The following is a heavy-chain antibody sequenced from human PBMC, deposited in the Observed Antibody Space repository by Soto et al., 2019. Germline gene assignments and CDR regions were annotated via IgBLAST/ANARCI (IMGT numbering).Heavy chain of an antibody. CDR2: IKQDGSEK. V-gene: IGHV3-7*01. CDR1: GFTFSSYW. Sequence: GGSLRLSCAASGFTFSSYWMSWVRQAPGKGLEWVANIKQDGSEKYYVDSVKGRFTISRDNAKNSLYLQMNSLRAEDTAVYYCARDRYGSGSYYPSYYYYYMDVWGKGTTVTVSS. D-gene: IGHD3-10*01. CDR3: ARDRYGSGSYYPSYYYYYMDV. J-gene: IGHJ6*03.